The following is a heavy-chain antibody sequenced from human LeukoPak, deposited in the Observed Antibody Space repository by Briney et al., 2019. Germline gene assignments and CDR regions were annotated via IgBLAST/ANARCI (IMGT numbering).Heavy chain of an antibody. V-gene: IGHV3-33*01. CDR3: ARVSRYCNGGSCYSGAFDI. D-gene: IGHD2-15*01. Sequence: PGGSLRLSCAASGFTFSSYGMHWVRQAPGKGLEWVAVIWYDGSNKYYADSVKGRFTISRDNSKNTLYLQMNSLGAEDTALYHCARVSRYCNGGSCYSGAFDIWGQGTMVTVSS. J-gene: IGHJ3*02. CDR2: IWYDGSNK. CDR1: GFTFSSYG.